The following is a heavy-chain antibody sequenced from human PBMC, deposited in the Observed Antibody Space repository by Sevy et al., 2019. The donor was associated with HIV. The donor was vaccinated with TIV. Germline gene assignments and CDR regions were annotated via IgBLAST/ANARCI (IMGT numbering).Heavy chain of an antibody. D-gene: IGHD2-21*02. Sequence: ASVKVSCKASGGIFSRYPISWVRQAPGQRLEWMGGIIPVSGTPKYAQKFQGRVTITADKLTSTVYMDLSSLRSEDTAVYYCVSDDEGDPGFDLDYWGQGTLVTVSS. CDR2: IIPVSGTP. J-gene: IGHJ4*02. CDR1: GGIFSRYP. CDR3: VSDDEGDPGFDLDY. V-gene: IGHV1-69*06.